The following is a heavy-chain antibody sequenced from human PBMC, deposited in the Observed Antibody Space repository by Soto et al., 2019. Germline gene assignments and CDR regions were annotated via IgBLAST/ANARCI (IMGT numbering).Heavy chain of an antibody. V-gene: IGHV1-69*13. CDR3: AAHPPLRDGYKAYFDY. J-gene: IGHJ4*02. Sequence: SVKVSCKTSGGTFSSYAISWVRQAPGQGLEWMGGIIPIFGTANYAQKFQGRVTITADESTSTAYMELSSLRSEDTAVYYCAAHPPLRDGYKAYFDYWGQGTLVTVYS. CDR2: IIPIFGTA. CDR1: GGTFSSYA. D-gene: IGHD5-18*01.